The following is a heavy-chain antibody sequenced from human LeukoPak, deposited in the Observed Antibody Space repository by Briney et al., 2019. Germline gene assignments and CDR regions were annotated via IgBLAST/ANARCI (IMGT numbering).Heavy chain of an antibody. Sequence: ASVKVSCTASGYTFTGYYMHWVRQAPGQGLEWMGWINPNSGGTNYAQKFQGRVTMTRDTSISTAYMELSRLRSDDTAVYYCARDGDSSGYYYYWGQGTLVTVSS. CDR2: INPNSGGT. V-gene: IGHV1-2*02. D-gene: IGHD3-22*01. J-gene: IGHJ4*02. CDR1: GYTFTGYY. CDR3: ARDGDSSGYYYY.